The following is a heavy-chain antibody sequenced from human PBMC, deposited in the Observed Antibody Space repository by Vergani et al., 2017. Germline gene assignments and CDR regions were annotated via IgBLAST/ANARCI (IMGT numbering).Heavy chain of an antibody. Sequence: EVQLVESGGGLVPPGRSLRLSCAASGFSFGDYAMTWGRQAPGKGLGWVAFIRNKAYGGTTEYAAFVKGRFTISRDDSKRLAYLQLSGLKTEDTAVYFCSRGRGYSFCYSDYWGQGTLVTVSS. CDR2: IRNKAYGGTT. D-gene: IGHD5-18*01. J-gene: IGHJ4*02. CDR1: GFSFGDYA. V-gene: IGHV3-49*04. CDR3: SRGRGYSFCYSDY.